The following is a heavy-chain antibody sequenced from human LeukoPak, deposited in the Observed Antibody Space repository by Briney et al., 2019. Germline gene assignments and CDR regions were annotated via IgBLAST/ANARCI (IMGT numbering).Heavy chain of an antibody. CDR2: ISSRGDSL. J-gene: IGHJ3*01. D-gene: IGHD6-6*01. Sequence: GGSLRLSCAASGFTFGDYYMTWIRQAPGKGLEWLSFISSRGDSLYYADSVRGRFTISRDNANNSLFLQMNSLRAEDTAVYYCARSSYSSSSSVWGQGTMVTVSS. CDR3: ARSSYSSSSSV. V-gene: IGHV3-11*01. CDR1: GFTFGDYY.